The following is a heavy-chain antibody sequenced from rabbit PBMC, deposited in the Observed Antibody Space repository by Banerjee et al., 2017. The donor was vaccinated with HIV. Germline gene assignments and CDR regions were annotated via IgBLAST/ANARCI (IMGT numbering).Heavy chain of an antibody. CDR1: GFSFSSSYW. D-gene: IGHD2-1*01. J-gene: IGHJ6*01. CDR3: AREARGGDYKL. CDR2: IDTGSSGRI. Sequence: QSLEESGGDLVKPGASLTLTCTASGFSFSSSYWIYWVRQAPGKGLEWIGYIDTGSSGRIYYASWAKGRFTISKTSSTTVTLQMTSLTAADTATYFCAREARGGDYKLWGQGTLVTVS. V-gene: IGHV1S40*01.